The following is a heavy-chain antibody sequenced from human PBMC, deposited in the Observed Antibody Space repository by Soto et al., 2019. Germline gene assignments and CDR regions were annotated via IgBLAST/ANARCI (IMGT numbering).Heavy chain of an antibody. V-gene: IGHV1-69*06. Sequence: QVQLVQSGAEVKKPGSSVKVSCKASGGTFSSYDVRWVRQAPGQGLEWVGGIIPIFGTANYAQKFQGRVTITADKPTSTVYMELSSLRSDDTAVYYCASGEHNWFDPWGQGTLVTVSS. CDR1: GGTFSSYD. CDR3: ASGEHNWFDP. D-gene: IGHD1-26*01. J-gene: IGHJ5*02. CDR2: IIPIFGTA.